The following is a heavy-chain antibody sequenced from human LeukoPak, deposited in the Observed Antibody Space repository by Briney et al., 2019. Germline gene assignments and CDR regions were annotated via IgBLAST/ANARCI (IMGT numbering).Heavy chain of an antibody. Sequence: SETLSLTCTVSSGSISSYYWSWIRQPPGKGLEWIGYIYYSGSTNYNPSLKSRVTISVDTSKNQSSLKLSSVTAADTAVCYCARFYDSSGYYSNWFDPWGQGTLVTVSS. J-gene: IGHJ5*02. CDR2: IYYSGST. V-gene: IGHV4-59*01. CDR3: ARFYDSSGYYSNWFDP. CDR1: SGSISSYY. D-gene: IGHD3-22*01.